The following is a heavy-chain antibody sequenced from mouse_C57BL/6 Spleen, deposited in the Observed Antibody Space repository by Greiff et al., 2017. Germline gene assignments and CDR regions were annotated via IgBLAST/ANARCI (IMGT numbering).Heavy chain of an antibody. J-gene: IGHJ3*01. V-gene: IGHV3-1*01. Sequence: EVKLMESGPGMVKPSQSLSLTCTVTGYSITSGYDWHWIRHFPGNKLEWMGYISYSGSTNYNPSLKSRISITHDTSKNHFFLKLNSVTTEDTATYYCAREEISHYCGSWFAYWGQGTLVTVSA. CDR1: GYSITSGYD. CDR2: ISYSGST. D-gene: IGHD1-1*01. CDR3: AREEISHYCGSWFAY.